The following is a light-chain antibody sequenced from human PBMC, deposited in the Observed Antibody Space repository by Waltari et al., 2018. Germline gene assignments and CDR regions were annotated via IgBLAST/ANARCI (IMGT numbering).Light chain of an antibody. CDR1: SSNLGSNL. CDR3: GTWDDNLSSGV. J-gene: IGLJ3*02. CDR2: DDD. V-gene: IGLV1-51*01. Sequence: QSVLTQPPSMSAAPGQKVTISCPGGSSNLGSNLVSWYQQLSGMAPKLLIYDDDKRPSGIPDRFSASKSGTSATLDITGLRAGDEADYYCGTWDDNLSSGVFGGGTSLTV.